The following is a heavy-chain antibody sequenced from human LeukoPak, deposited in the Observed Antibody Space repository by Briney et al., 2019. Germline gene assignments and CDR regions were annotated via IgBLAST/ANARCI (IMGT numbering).Heavy chain of an antibody. CDR2: ISAGSTST. Sequence: GGSLRLSCAASGFTFSTYAMSWVRQAPGKGLEWVSSISAGSTSTSYAESVKGRFTISRDNSKNTLYLQINSLRDEDTAIYYCAKRRDYRGFDYWGQGTLVTVSS. CDR1: GFTFSTYA. J-gene: IGHJ4*02. V-gene: IGHV3-23*01. D-gene: IGHD4/OR15-4a*01. CDR3: AKRRDYRGFDY.